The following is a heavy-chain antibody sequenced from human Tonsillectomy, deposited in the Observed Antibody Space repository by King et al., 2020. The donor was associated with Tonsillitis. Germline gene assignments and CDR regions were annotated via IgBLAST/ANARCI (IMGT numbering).Heavy chain of an antibody. V-gene: IGHV4-59*08. J-gene: IGHJ4*02. CDR3: ARHGKSPSGNYYADY. D-gene: IGHD3-10*01. Sequence: HVQLQESGPGLVKPSETLSLTCTVSGGSISSYYWSWIRQPPGKGLEWIGYIYYTGSTHYSPSLDSRLTISVDTTKNQFSLKLNSVTAADTAVYYCARHGKSPSGNYYADYWGQGTLVSVSS. CDR1: GGSISSYY. CDR2: IYYTGST.